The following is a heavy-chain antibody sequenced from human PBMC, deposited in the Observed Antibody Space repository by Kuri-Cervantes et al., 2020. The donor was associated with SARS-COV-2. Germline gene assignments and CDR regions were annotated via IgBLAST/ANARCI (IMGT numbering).Heavy chain of an antibody. J-gene: IGHJ5*01. D-gene: IGHD2-21*01. CDR1: GFTFSSCA. CDR2: ISYDGSSE. CDR3: AKDRVGVQDS. V-gene: IGHV3-30*04. Sequence: GESLKISCAASGFTFSSCAMHWVRLAPGKGLEWVAFISYDGSSEYYVDSVRGRFTVSRDNSKNTLYLRVNSLRADDTAVYYCAKDRVGVQDSWGQGTQVTVSS.